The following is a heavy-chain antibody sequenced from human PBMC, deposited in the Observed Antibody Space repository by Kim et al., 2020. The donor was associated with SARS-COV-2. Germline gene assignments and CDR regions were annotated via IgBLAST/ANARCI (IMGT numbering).Heavy chain of an antibody. CDR1: GYTFLNYV. CDR3: ARGSGWAFDY. D-gene: IGHD6-19*01. V-gene: IGHV1-3*04. Sequence: ASVKVSCKASGYTFLNYVMHWVRQAPGQRPEWMGLISIGNDNTKFSRKFQGRVTITRDTSASTAYMELTSLRSEDTAIYYCARGSGWAFDYWGQGTLVTV. CDR2: ISIGNDNT. J-gene: IGHJ4*02.